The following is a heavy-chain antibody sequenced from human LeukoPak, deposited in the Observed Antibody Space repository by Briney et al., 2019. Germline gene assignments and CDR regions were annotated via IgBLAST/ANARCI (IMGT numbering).Heavy chain of an antibody. J-gene: IGHJ4*02. V-gene: IGHV3-11*01. Sequence: PGGSLRLSCAASGFTFSDYYMSWIRQAPGKGLEWVSYISSSGSTIYYADSVKGRFTISRVNAKNSLYLQMNSLRAEDTVVYYCARDSGYDWTLFDYWGQGTLVTVSS. D-gene: IGHD5-12*01. CDR1: GFTFSDYY. CDR2: ISSSGSTI. CDR3: ARDSGYDWTLFDY.